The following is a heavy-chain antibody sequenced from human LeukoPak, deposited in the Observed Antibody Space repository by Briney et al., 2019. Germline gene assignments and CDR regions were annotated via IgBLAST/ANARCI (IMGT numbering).Heavy chain of an antibody. CDR3: AMGQLWFSLFDY. V-gene: IGHV3-7*03. D-gene: IGHD5-18*01. Sequence: GGSLRLSCAASGSTFSSYWMSWVRQAPGKGLEWVANIKQDGSEKYYVDSVKGRFTISRDNAKNSLYLQMNSLRAEDTAVYYCAMGQLWFSLFDYWGQGTLVTVSS. CDR1: GSTFSSYW. J-gene: IGHJ4*02. CDR2: IKQDGSEK.